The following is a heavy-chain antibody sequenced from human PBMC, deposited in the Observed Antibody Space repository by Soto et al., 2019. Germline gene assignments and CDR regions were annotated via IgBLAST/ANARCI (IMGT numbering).Heavy chain of an antibody. CDR1: GFTFSSYW. CDR3: AKPSGSYYYYGMDV. D-gene: IGHD1-26*01. Sequence: GSLRLSCAASGFTFSSYWMHWVRQAPGKGLVWVSRINSDGSSTSYADSVKGRFTISRDNAKNTLYLQMNSLRAEDTAVYYCAKPSGSYYYYGMDVWGQGTTVTVSS. CDR2: INSDGSST. V-gene: IGHV3-74*01. J-gene: IGHJ6*02.